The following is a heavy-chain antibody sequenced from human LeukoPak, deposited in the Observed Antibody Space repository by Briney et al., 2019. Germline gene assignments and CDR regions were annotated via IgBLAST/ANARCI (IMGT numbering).Heavy chain of an antibody. V-gene: IGHV4-39*01. CDR2: IHYSGST. Sequence: PSGTLSLTCVVSGDSIRSYSHYWGWIRQPPGKGLEWIGSIHYSGSTFFNPSLESRVTISVDTSKNQFSLKLRSVTATDTAMYYCARPIEGSGYDYPVFDYWGQGTLVAVSS. D-gene: IGHD5-12*01. CDR3: ARPIEGSGYDYPVFDY. J-gene: IGHJ4*02. CDR1: GDSIRSYSHY.